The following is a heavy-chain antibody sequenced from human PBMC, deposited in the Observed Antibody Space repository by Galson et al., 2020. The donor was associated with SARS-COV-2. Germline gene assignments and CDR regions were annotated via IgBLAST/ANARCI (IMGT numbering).Heavy chain of an antibody. D-gene: IGHD3-3*01. J-gene: IGHJ6*02. CDR2: IWNDGSRQ. Sequence: GGSLRLSCAASAFTFSSYGMPWVRQAPGKGLEWVALIWNDGSRQYYADSVKARFTISRDNAKNTLSLQMNSLTVEDTGVYHCARDRVFGVVIDYYYFGLDVWGQGTTVTVSS. CDR1: AFTFSSYG. V-gene: IGHV3-33*01. CDR3: ARDRVFGVVIDYYYFGLDV.